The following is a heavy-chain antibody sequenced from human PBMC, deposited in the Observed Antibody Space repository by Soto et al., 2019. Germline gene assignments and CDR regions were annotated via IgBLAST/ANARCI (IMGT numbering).Heavy chain of an antibody. D-gene: IGHD1-20*01. Sequence: PGGSLRLSCEVSGFTFINYWMSWVRQAPGKGLEWVASIKEDGSEKYYVDSVKGRFTISRDNPKNSLHLQMNSLRAEDTALYYCARGRNNFRYWGQGTMVTVSS. CDR2: IKEDGSEK. V-gene: IGHV3-7*01. CDR3: ARGRNNFRY. CDR1: GFTFINYW. J-gene: IGHJ4*03.